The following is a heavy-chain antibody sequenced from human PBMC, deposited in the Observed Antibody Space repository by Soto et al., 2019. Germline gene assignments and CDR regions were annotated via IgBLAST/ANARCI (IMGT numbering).Heavy chain of an antibody. D-gene: IGHD3-16*01. V-gene: IGHV4-39*01. CDR2: IYYSGST. CDR3: ARHVDAPMITFGGVIDY. CDR1: GGSISSSSYY. J-gene: IGHJ4*02. Sequence: QLQLQESGPGLVKPSETLSLTCTVSGGSISSSSYYWGWIRQPPGKGLEWIGSIYYSGSTYYNPSLKSRVTISVDTSKNQFSLKLSSVTAADTAVYYCARHVDAPMITFGGVIDYWGQGTLVTVSS.